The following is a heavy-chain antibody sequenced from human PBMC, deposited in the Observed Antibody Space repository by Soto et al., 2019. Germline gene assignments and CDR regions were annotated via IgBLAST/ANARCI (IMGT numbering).Heavy chain of an antibody. CDR1: GGSVGSGRHY. Sequence: QVQLQESGPGLVKPSETLSLTCTVSGGSVGSGRHYWSWIRQPPGKVPEWIGYIHDSGTTNYVSFLKSRVSISADPSRNQFFLKVYSVTAADTAVYYCARGWDAGYWGQGTLVTVSS. CDR2: IHDSGTT. D-gene: IGHD6-19*01. V-gene: IGHV4-61*01. CDR3: ARGWDAGY. J-gene: IGHJ4*02.